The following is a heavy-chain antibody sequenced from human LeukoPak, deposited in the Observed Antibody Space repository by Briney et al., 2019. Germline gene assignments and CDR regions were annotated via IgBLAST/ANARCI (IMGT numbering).Heavy chain of an antibody. Sequence: GGSLRLSCAASGFTFSTYWMHWVRQAPGKGLMWVSRIISDGSSTSYADSVKGRFTISRDNAKNTLYLQMNSLRAEDTALYYCVREPRVPLHPYSSGVFDNWGKGTLVTVSS. CDR1: GFTFSTYW. CDR2: IISDGSST. CDR3: VREPRVPLHPYSSGVFDN. D-gene: IGHD6-19*01. J-gene: IGHJ4*02. V-gene: IGHV3-74*01.